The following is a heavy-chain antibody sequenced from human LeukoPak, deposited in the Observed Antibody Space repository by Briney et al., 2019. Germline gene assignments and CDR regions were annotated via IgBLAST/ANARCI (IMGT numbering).Heavy chain of an antibody. CDR3: AKANMVRGVTLKFDY. CDR2: ISGSGGIT. V-gene: IGHV3-23*01. D-gene: IGHD3-10*01. CDR1: GFTFSTYA. J-gene: IGHJ4*02. Sequence: PGGSLRLSCVASGFTFSTYAMTWVRQAPGKGLEWVSAISGSGGITYHADSVKGRFTTSRDNSKNTLYLQMNSLRAEDTAVYYCAKANMVRGVTLKFDYWGQGTLVTVSS.